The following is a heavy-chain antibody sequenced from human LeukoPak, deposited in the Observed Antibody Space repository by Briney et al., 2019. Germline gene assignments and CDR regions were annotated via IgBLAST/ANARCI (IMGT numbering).Heavy chain of an antibody. J-gene: IGHJ4*02. Sequence: ASVKVSCEASGYSFNIYDINWVRQAPGQGLEWMGWMNPNSGNTDYEQKFRGRLTITRNASINTVYMELSSLRSEDTAVYFCARGLYSSSDYWGQGTLVTVSS. D-gene: IGHD6-6*01. V-gene: IGHV1-8*03. CDR2: MNPNSGNT. CDR3: ARGLYSSSDY. CDR1: GYSFNIYD.